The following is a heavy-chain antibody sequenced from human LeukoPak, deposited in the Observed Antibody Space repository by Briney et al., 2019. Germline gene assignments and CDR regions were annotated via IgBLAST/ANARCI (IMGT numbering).Heavy chain of an antibody. D-gene: IGHD5-12*01. CDR3: AREGGYDPFEY. J-gene: IGHJ4*02. CDR2: IKSDGTNI. V-gene: IGHV3-74*01. Sequence: GGSLRLSCAASGLTFATYWMHWVRQGPGRGLVWVSRIKSDGTNINYADSVKGRFTISRDDAKNTLYLQMNSLRAEDTAVYYCAREGGYDPFEYWGQGTLVTVSS. CDR1: GLTFATYW.